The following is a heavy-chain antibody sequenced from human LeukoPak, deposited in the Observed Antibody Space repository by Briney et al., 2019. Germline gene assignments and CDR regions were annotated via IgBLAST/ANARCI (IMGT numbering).Heavy chain of an antibody. V-gene: IGHV4-39*01. CDR1: GGSISSSSYY. CDR2: IYYSGST. CDR3: AGQWLLEWGYFDY. D-gene: IGHD3-22*01. Sequence: SETLSLTCTVSGGSISSSSYYWGWIRQPPGKGLEWIGSIYYSGSTYYNPSLKSRVTISVDTSKNQFSLKLSSVTAADTAVYYCAGQWLLEWGYFDYWGQGTLVTVSS. J-gene: IGHJ4*02.